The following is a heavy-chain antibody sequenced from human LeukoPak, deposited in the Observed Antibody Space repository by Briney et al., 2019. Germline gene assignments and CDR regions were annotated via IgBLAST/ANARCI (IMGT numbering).Heavy chain of an antibody. D-gene: IGHD6-13*01. CDR3: AREAAGDMGPYYYYYMDV. CDR1: GGSISSGSYH. Sequence: SQTLSLTCTVSGGSISSGSYHWSWIRQPAGKGLEWIGRIYTSGSTNYNPSLKSRVTISVDTSKNQFSLKLSSVTAADTAVYYCAREAAGDMGPYYYYYMDVWGKGTTVTVSS. CDR2: IYTSGST. V-gene: IGHV4-61*02. J-gene: IGHJ6*03.